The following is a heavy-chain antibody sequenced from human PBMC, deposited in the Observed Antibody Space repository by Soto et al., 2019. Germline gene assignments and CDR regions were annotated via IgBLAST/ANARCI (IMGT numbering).Heavy chain of an antibody. V-gene: IGHV3-30-3*01. CDR1: GFTFSSYA. D-gene: IGHD3-3*02. CDR2: ISYDGSNK. J-gene: IGHJ6*04. Sequence: GSLRLSCAASGFTFSSYAMHWVRQAPGKGLEWVAVISYDGSNKYYADSVKGRFTISRDNSKNTLYLQMNSLRAEDTAVYYCATDFIFGVVTPYYYYGIHVWGKGTTVTXS. CDR3: ATDFIFGVVTPYYYYGIHV.